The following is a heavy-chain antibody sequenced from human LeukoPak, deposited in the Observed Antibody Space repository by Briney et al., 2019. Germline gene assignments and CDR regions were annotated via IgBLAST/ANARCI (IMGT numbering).Heavy chain of an antibody. Sequence: PGGSLRLSCAASGFTFSSYAMSWVRQAPGKGLEWVSAISGSGGSTYYADSVKGRFTISRDNSKNTLYLQMNSLRAEDTAVYYSAVGSYLGRNFDYWGQGTLVTLSS. V-gene: IGHV3-23*01. CDR2: ISGSGGST. J-gene: IGHJ4*02. D-gene: IGHD1-26*01. CDR1: GFTFSSYA. CDR3: AVGSYLGRNFDY.